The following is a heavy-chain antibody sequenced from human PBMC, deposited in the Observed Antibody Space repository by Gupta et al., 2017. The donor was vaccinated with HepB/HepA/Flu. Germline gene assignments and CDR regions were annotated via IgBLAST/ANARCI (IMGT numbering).Heavy chain of an antibody. V-gene: IGHV3-15*02. CDR2: IKRNIKGGTT. CDR1: GLDLRNAG. Sequence: EVQVVESGRTLVKPGGSLSLSCPASGLDLRNAGMSGVRQAPGKGLGWVGRIKRNIKGGTTDDAASVKGRLTISRNDSKDTLYLKMNSLKTEDTAVYYCAAGLGKTDMDVWGKGTTVTVSS. J-gene: IGHJ6*03. CDR3: AAGLGKTDMDV. D-gene: IGHD1-26*01.